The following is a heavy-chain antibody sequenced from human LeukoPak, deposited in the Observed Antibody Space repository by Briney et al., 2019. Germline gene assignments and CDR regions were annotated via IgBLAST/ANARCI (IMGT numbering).Heavy chain of an antibody. CDR1: GGSISSSYW. D-gene: IGHD4-11*01. J-gene: IGHJ5*02. Sequence: SETLSLTCAVSGGSISSSYWWSWVRQPPGKGLDWIGEVYHTGSTNYNSSLKSRVTISVDKSKNQFSLKLTSVTAVDTAVYYCARITVTKGRYNWFDPWGQGTLVTVSS. V-gene: IGHV4-4*02. CDR3: ARITVTKGRYNWFDP. CDR2: VYHTGST.